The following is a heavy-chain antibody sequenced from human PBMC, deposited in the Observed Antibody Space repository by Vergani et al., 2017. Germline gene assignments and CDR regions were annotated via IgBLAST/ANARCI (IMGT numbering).Heavy chain of an antibody. CDR3: AKRXAIAAAGTAYYYYGMDV. Sequence: EVQLLESGGGLVQPGGSLRLSCAASGFTFSSYAMSWVRQAPGKGLEWVSAISGSGGSTYYADSVKGRFTISRDNSKNTLYLQMNSLRAEDTAVYYCAKRXAIAAAGTAYYYYGMDVWGQGTTVTVSS. CDR2: ISGSGGST. J-gene: IGHJ6*02. CDR1: GFTFSSYA. V-gene: IGHV3-23*01. D-gene: IGHD6-13*01.